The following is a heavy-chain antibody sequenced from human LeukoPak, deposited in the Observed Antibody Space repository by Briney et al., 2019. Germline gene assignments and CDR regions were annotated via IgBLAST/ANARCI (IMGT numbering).Heavy chain of an antibody. D-gene: IGHD3-16*01. CDR1: GYTFRNYW. J-gene: IGHJ2*01. CDR2: IYPSDSDT. CDR3: ARERGGWYFDL. Sequence: GESLNISCKGSGYTFRNYWIAWVRQMPGKGLELVAIIYPSDSDTRYSPSFEGQATISADKSTSTAYLQWRSLKASDTAMYYCARERGGWYFDLWGRGTLVTVS. V-gene: IGHV5-51*01.